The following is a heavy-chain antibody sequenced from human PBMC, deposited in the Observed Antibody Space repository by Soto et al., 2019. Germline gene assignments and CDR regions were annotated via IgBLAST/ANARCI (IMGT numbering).Heavy chain of an antibody. Sequence: SETLSLTCTVSGGSISSSSYYWGWIRQPPGKGLEWIGSIYYSGSTYYNPSLKSRVTISVDTSKNQFSLKLSSVTAADTAVYYCAIKKGYCSSTSCYFDYWGQGTLVTVSS. CDR3: AIKKGYCSSTSCYFDY. D-gene: IGHD2-2*01. J-gene: IGHJ4*02. CDR2: IYYSGST. V-gene: IGHV4-39*01. CDR1: GGSISSSSYY.